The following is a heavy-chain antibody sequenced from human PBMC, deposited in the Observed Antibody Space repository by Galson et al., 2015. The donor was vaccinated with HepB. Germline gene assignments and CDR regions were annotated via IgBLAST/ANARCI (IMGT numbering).Heavy chain of an antibody. Sequence: SVKVSCKASGYTFTSYGISWVRQAPGQGLEWMGWISAYNGNTNYAQKLQGRVTMTTDTSTSTAYMELRSLRSDDTAVYYCARAGGYYYGSGSYGPSVYWGQGTLVTVSS. CDR1: GYTFTSYG. D-gene: IGHD3-10*01. V-gene: IGHV1-18*04. CDR3: ARAGGYYYGSGSYGPSVY. CDR2: ISAYNGNT. J-gene: IGHJ4*02.